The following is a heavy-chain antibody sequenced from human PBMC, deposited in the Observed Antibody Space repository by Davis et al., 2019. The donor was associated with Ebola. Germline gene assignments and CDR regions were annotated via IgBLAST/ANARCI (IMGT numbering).Heavy chain of an antibody. CDR2: INHSGST. D-gene: IGHD2-2*01. J-gene: IGHJ6*02. Sequence: PSETLSLTCTVSGGSTSSGGYYWSWIRQPPGKGLEWIGEINHSGSTNYNPSLKSRVTMSVDTSKNQFSLKLSSVTAADTAVYYCARSTLRCSSTSCYSIDGMDVWGQGTTVTVSS. V-gene: IGHV4-61*08. CDR3: ARSTLRCSSTSCYSIDGMDV. CDR1: GGSTSSGGYY.